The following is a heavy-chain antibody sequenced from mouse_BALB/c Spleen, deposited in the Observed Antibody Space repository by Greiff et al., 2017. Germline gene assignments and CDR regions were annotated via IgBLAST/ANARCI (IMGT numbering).Heavy chain of an antibody. CDR2: IYPGGGYT. Sequence: VQLQQSGAELVRPGTSVKMSCKAAGYTFTNYWICWVKQRPGHGLEWIGDIYPGGGYTNYNEKFKGKATLTADTSSSTAYMQLSSLTSEDSAIYYCARKENYYEAYYYAMDYWGQGTSVTVSS. V-gene: IGHV1-63*02. CDR3: ARKENYYEAYYYAMDY. J-gene: IGHJ4*01. D-gene: IGHD2-4*01. CDR1: GYTFTNYW.